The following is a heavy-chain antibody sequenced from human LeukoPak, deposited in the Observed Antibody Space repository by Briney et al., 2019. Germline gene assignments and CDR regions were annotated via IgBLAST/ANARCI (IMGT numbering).Heavy chain of an antibody. V-gene: IGHV1-2*02. D-gene: IGHD6-6*01. J-gene: IGHJ5*02. Sequence: GASVKVSCKASGYMFTGYYMHWVRQAPGQGLEWMGWINPNSGGTNYAQKFQGRVTMTRDTSISTAYMDLNRLRSDDTAVYYCARDMIAARPGWFDPWGQGTLVTVSS. CDR2: INPNSGGT. CDR3: ARDMIAARPGWFDP. CDR1: GYMFTGYY.